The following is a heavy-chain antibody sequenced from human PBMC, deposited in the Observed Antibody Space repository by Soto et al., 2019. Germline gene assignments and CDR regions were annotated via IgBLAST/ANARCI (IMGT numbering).Heavy chain of an antibody. D-gene: IGHD2-2*01. CDR2: ISYDGSNK. V-gene: IGHV3-30*18. J-gene: IGHJ4*01. CDR1: GFTFSSYG. Sequence: GGSLRLSCAASGFTFSSYGMHWVRQAPGKGLEWVAVISYDGSNKYYADSVKGRFTISRDNSKNTPYLQMNSLRAEDTAVYYCAKGRGYCSSTSCPTYFDYWGHGTLVTVSS. CDR3: AKGRGYCSSTSCPTYFDY.